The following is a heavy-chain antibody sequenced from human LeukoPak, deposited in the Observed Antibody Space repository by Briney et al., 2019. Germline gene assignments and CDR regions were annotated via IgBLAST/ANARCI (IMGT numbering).Heavy chain of an antibody. V-gene: IGHV1-46*01. D-gene: IGHD5-18*01. CDR1: GYTFTSYY. Sequence: ASVRVSCKASGYTFTSYYMHWVRQAPGQGLEWMGIINPSGGSTSYAQKFQGRVTMTRDTSTSTVYMELSSLRSEDTAVYYCAREIPLSRSIGYSYVMDDAFDIWGQGTMVTVSS. CDR2: INPSGGST. J-gene: IGHJ3*02. CDR3: AREIPLSRSIGYSYVMDDAFDI.